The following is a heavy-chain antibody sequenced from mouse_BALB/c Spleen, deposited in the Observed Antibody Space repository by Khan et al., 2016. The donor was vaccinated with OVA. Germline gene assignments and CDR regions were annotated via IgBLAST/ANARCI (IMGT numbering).Heavy chain of an antibody. CDR1: GYTFSTYW. CDR2: ILPGSGNT. CDR3: ARWDFGSSPWFAY. J-gene: IGHJ3*01. Sequence: VQLQQSGAELMKPGASVKISCKATGYTFSTYWIEWVKQSPGNGLEWIGEILPGSGNTKYNEKFKGKATLSADTSSNTAYMQLSSLTSEDSAVYYGARWDFGSSPWFAYWGQGTLVTVSA. D-gene: IGHD1-1*01. V-gene: IGHV1-9*01.